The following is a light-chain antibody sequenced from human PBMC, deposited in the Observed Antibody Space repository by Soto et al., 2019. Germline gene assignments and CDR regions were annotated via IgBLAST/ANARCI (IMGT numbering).Light chain of an antibody. CDR1: QSISVH. V-gene: IGKV1-39*01. CDR3: QQSYITPYT. Sequence: DIQMTQSPSSLSASVGDTVTITCRASQSISVHLTWYQQKGGKVPKLLIYAASNVYSGVPSRFSGSGSETDFDLTISSLQPEDFATYYCQQSYITPYTFGQGTRLEIK. CDR2: AAS. J-gene: IGKJ2*01.